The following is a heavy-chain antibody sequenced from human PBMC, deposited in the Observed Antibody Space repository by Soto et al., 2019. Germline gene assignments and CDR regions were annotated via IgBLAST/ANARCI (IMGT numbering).Heavy chain of an antibody. Sequence: QVQLVESGGGLVKPGGSLRLSCAASGFTFSDYYMTWIRQPPGKGLEWLSYISGSGNTIYYADSVKGRFTVSRDNARNSLSLQMNSLRAEDTAFYYCASDPYYYASGYWGQGTLVTVSS. J-gene: IGHJ4*02. D-gene: IGHD3-10*01. CDR1: GFTFSDYY. V-gene: IGHV3-11*01. CDR3: ASDPYYYASGY. CDR2: ISGSGNTI.